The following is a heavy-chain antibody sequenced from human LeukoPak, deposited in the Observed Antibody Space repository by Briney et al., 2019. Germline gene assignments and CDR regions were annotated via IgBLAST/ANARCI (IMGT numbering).Heavy chain of an antibody. CDR1: GGSISSGGYY. V-gene: IGHV4-31*03. J-gene: IGHJ6*02. CDR2: IYYSGST. Sequence: SQTLSLTCTVSGGSISSGGYYWSWIRQHPGKGLEWIGYIYYSGSTNYNPSLKSRVTISVDTSKTQFSLKLSSVTAADTAVYYCGRDRRYFGIDVWGQGTTVTVSS. CDR3: GRDRRYFGIDV.